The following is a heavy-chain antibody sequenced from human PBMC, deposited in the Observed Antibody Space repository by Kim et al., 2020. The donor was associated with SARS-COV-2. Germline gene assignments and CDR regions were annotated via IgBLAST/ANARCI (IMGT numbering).Heavy chain of an antibody. Sequence: SETLSLTCTVSGDSISSSNYYWGWIRQAPGKGLEWIASIFYSGATYYNPSLGSGVAISLATSKNQFSLKLTSVTAADTAVYFCVYDVARGGVYWGQGILVTVSS. J-gene: IGHJ4*02. CDR3: VYDVARGGVY. V-gene: IGHV4-39*07. CDR2: IFYSGAT. D-gene: IGHD2-8*02. CDR1: GDSISSSNYY.